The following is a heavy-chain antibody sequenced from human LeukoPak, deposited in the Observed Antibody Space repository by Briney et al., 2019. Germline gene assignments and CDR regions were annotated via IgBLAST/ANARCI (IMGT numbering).Heavy chain of an antibody. Sequence: GGSLRLSCAASGFTFSSSGMHWVRQAPGKGLEWVAFIRYDGGNKYYADSVKGRFTVSRDNSKNTLYLQMSSLRAEDTAVYYCARDVVPAAIGYYFDYWGQGTLVTVSS. CDR2: IRYDGGNK. V-gene: IGHV3-30*02. CDR1: GFTFSSSG. D-gene: IGHD2-2*02. J-gene: IGHJ4*02. CDR3: ARDVVPAAIGYYFDY.